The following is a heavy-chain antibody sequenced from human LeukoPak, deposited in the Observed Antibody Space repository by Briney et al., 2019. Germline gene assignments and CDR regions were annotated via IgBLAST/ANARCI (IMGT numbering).Heavy chain of an antibody. Sequence: GGSLRLSCAASGFTFSSYAMHWVRQAPGKGLEWVAVISYDGSNKYYADSVKGRFTISRDNSKNTLYLQMNSLRAEDTAVYYCAKNWYYYDSSGYKPLEAFDIWGQGTMVTVSS. CDR3: AKNWYYYDSSGYKPLEAFDI. D-gene: IGHD3-22*01. CDR1: GFTFSSYA. V-gene: IGHV3-30-3*02. J-gene: IGHJ3*02. CDR2: ISYDGSNK.